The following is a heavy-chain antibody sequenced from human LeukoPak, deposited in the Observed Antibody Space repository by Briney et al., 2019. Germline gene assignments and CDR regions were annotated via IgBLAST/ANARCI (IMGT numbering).Heavy chain of an antibody. Sequence: SETLSLTYTVSGGSISSYYWSWIRQPPGKGLEWIGYIYYSGSTNYNPSLKSRVTISVDTSKNQFSLKLSSVTAADTAVYYCARGVAGAYYYYYYYMDVWGKGTTVTVSS. V-gene: IGHV4-59*01. J-gene: IGHJ6*03. CDR3: ARGVAGAYYYYYYYMDV. CDR2: IYYSGST. CDR1: GGSISSYY. D-gene: IGHD6-19*01.